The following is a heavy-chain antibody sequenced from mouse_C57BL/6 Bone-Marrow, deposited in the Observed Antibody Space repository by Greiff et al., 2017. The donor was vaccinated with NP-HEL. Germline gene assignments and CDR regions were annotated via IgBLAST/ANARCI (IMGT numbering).Heavy chain of an antibody. CDR2: IYPRDGST. CDR1: GYTFTDHT. V-gene: IGHV1-78*01. CDR3: ARERGQLRLAWFAY. Sequence: QVQLQQSAAELVKPGASVKISCKVSGYTFTDHTIHWMKQRPEQGLEWIGYIYPRDGSTNYNEKCKGKATLTAYKSSSTAYMQLNSLTSEDSAVYFCARERGQLRLAWFAYWGQGTLVTVSA. D-gene: IGHD3-2*02. J-gene: IGHJ3*01.